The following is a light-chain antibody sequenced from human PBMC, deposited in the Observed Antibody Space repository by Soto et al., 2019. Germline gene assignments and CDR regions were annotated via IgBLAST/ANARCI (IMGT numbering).Light chain of an antibody. J-gene: IGKJ2*01. CDR2: GTS. Sequence: ELVLTQSPGALSLSRGERATLSCRASQSVSTKDVAWYQQKPGQAPSLLIYGTSNRGADVPDRFSATGSGTDFSLTISRVQPEDFAVYHCQHYGRSPPVTFGQGTKLEIK. CDR1: QSVSTKD. CDR3: QHYGRSPPVT. V-gene: IGKV3-20*01.